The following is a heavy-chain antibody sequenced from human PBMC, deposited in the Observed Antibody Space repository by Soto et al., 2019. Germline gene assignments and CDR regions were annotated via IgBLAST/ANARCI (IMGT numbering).Heavy chain of an antibody. V-gene: IGHV4-59*01. CDR3: ARGRYSGYYMGFYYFDY. CDR1: GGSISSYY. CDR2: IYYSGST. Sequence: SETLSLTCTVSGGSISSYYWSWIRQPPGKGLEWIGYIYYSGSTNYNPSLKSRVTISVDTSKNQFSLKLSSVTAADTAVYYCARGRYSGYYMGFYYFDYWGQGTLVTVSS. J-gene: IGHJ4*02. D-gene: IGHD3-3*01.